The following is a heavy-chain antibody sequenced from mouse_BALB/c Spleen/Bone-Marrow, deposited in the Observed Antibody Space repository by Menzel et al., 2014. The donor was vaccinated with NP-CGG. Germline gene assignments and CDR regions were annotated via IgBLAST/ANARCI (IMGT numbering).Heavy chain of an antibody. CDR2: IDPSDSET. D-gene: IGHD4-1*01. V-gene: IGHV1-61*01. Sequence: VRQRPGQGLEWIGMIDPSDSETHYNQMFKDKASLTVDKSSSTAYMQLSSLTSEDSAVYYCARNWALDYWGQGTTLTVSS. J-gene: IGHJ2*01. CDR3: ARNWALDY.